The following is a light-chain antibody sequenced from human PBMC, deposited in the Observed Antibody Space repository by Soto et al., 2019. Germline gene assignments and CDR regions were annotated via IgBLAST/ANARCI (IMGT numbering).Light chain of an antibody. J-gene: IGLJ2*01. CDR2: DVS. V-gene: IGLV2-11*01. CDR1: SSDVGAYHY. Sequence: QSALTQPRSVSGSPGQSVTISCTGTSSDVGAYHYVSWYQQHPGKAPKLMIYDVSKRPSGVPDRFSGSKSGNTASLTIFGLQAEDEADYYCCSYAGSYTLIFGGGTKLTVL. CDR3: CSYAGSYTLI.